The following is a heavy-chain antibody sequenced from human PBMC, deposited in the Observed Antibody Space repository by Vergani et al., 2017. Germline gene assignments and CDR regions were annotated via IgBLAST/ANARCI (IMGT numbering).Heavy chain of an antibody. V-gene: IGHV3-21*01. CDR1: GFTFSSYS. J-gene: IGHJ3*02. D-gene: IGHD1-1*01. CDR3: ARFSPGTAGAFDI. Sequence: EVQLVESGGGLVKPGGSLRLSCAASGFTFSSYSMNWVRQAPGKGLEWVSSISSSSSYIYYADSVKGRFTISRDNAKNSLYLQMNSLRDEDTAVYYCARFSPGTAGAFDIWGQGTMVTVSS. CDR2: ISSSSSYI.